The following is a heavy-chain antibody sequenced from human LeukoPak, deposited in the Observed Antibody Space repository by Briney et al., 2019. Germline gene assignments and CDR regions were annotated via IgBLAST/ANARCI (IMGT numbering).Heavy chain of an antibody. CDR3: ARNRFDYGDHSDFDY. J-gene: IGHJ4*02. CDR2: IYYSGST. Sequence: SETLSLTCTVSGGSISSYYWSWIRQPPGKGLEWIGYIYYSGSTNYNPSLKSRVTISVDTSKNQFSLKLSSVTAADTAVYYCARNRFDYGDHSDFDYWGQGTLVTVSS. V-gene: IGHV4-59*08. CDR1: GGSISSYY. D-gene: IGHD4-17*01.